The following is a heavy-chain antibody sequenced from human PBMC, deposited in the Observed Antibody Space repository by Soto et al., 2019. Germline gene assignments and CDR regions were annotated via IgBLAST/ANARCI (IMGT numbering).Heavy chain of an antibody. V-gene: IGHV3-23*01. Sequence: LRLSCVGSGFVFKNFAINWVRQPPGKGLEWVSVIRGTGLNTYYAASVKGRFNISRDNSKNTVYLQMDSLKVEDTAVYYCAKRASPANIDNWFDPWGPGTQVTVSS. CDR2: IRGTGLNT. CDR1: GFVFKNFA. CDR3: AKRASPANIDNWFDP. J-gene: IGHJ5*02.